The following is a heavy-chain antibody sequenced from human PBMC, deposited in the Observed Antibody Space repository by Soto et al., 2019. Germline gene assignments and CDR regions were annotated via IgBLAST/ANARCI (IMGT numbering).Heavy chain of an antibody. V-gene: IGHV3-23*01. Sequence: LRLSCVGSGFVFKNFAINWVRQPPGKGLEWVSVIRGTGLNTYYAASVKGRFNISRDNSKNTVYLQMDSLKVEDTAVYYCAKRASPANIDNWFDPWGPGTQVTVSS. CDR2: IRGTGLNT. CDR1: GFVFKNFA. CDR3: AKRASPANIDNWFDP. J-gene: IGHJ5*02.